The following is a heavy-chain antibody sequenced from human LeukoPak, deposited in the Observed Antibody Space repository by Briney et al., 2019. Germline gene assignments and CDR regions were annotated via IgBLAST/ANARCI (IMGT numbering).Heavy chain of an antibody. CDR1: GGTFSSYA. Sequence: ASVKVSCKASGGTFSSYAISWVRQAPGQGLEWMGWINPNSGGTNYAQKFQGRVTMTRDTSISTAYMELSRLRSDDTAVYYCARSPYYDFWSGYYSGSNYLDYWGQGTLVTVSP. CDR3: ARSPYYDFWSGYYSGSNYLDY. D-gene: IGHD3-3*01. CDR2: INPNSGGT. J-gene: IGHJ4*02. V-gene: IGHV1-2*02.